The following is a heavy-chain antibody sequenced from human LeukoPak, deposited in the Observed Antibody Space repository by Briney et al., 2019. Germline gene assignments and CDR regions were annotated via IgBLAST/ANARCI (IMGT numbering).Heavy chain of an antibody. J-gene: IGHJ4*02. D-gene: IGHD3-10*01. CDR2: ISYDGSNK. V-gene: IGHV3-30-3*01. CDR3: PRHFSGDLSVASFIDY. CDR1: GFTFSSYA. Sequence: PGGSLRLSCAASGFTFSSYAMHWVRQAPGKGLEWVAVISYDGSNKYYADSVKGRFTISRDNSKNTLYLQMNSLRAEDTAVYYCPRHFSGDLSVASFIDYWARGPLAPVPS.